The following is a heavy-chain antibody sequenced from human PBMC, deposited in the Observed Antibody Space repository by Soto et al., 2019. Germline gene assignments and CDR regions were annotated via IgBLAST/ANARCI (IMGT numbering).Heavy chain of an antibody. CDR1: GFTFSSYS. CDR3: ARSEATQLFPPYH. Sequence: PGGSLRLSCAASGFTFSSYSMNWVRQAPGKGLEWVSYISSSSSTIYYADTVKGRFTISRDNAKNSLYLQMNSLRDEDMAVYYCARSEATQLFPPYHWGQGTLVTVSS. V-gene: IGHV3-48*02. D-gene: IGHD3-10*02. CDR2: ISSSSSTI. J-gene: IGHJ5*02.